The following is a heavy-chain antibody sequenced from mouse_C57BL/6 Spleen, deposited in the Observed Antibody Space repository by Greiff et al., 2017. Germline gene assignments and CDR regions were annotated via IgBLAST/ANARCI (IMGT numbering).Heavy chain of an antibody. J-gene: IGHJ4*01. CDR1: GFTFSNYW. Sequence: EVHLVESGGGLVQPGGSMKLSCVASGFTFSNYWMNWVRQSPEKGLEWVAQIRLKSDNYATHYAESVKGRFTISRDDSKSSVYLQMNNLRAEDTGIYYCTGGGYYAMDYWGQGTSVTVSS. CDR3: TGGGYYAMDY. CDR2: IRLKSDNYAT. V-gene: IGHV6-3*01.